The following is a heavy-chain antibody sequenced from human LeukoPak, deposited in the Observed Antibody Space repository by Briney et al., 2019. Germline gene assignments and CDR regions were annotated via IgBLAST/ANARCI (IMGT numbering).Heavy chain of an antibody. CDR1: GFTVSSNY. D-gene: IGHD3-3*01. CDR2: IYSGGST. V-gene: IGHV3-66*01. CDR3: ARDEWLFRAFDI. Sequence: GGSLRLSCAASGFTVSSNYMSWVRQAPGKGLEWVSVIYSGGSTYYADSVKGRFTISRDNSKNTLYLQMNSLRAEDTAVYYCARDEWLFRAFDIWGQGTMVTVSS. J-gene: IGHJ3*02.